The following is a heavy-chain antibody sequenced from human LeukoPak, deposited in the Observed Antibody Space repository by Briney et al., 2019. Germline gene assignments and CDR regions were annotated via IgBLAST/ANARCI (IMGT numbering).Heavy chain of an antibody. V-gene: IGHV4-30-2*01. CDR1: GGSISSGGYS. CDR2: IYHSGST. J-gene: IGHJ4*02. CDR3: ARYSSSWYYFDY. Sequence: SQTLSLTCAVSGGSISSGGYSWSWIRQPPGKGLEWVGYIYHSGSTYYNPSLKSRVTISVDRSKNQFSLKLSSVTAADTAVYYCARYSSSWYYFDYWGQGTLVTVSS. D-gene: IGHD6-13*01.